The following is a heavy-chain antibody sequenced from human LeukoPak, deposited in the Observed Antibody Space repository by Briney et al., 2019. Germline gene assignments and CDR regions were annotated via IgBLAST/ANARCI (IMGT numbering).Heavy chain of an antibody. D-gene: IGHD3-10*01. Sequence: GESLKISCKGAGYSFSSYWITWVRQMPGKGLEWMGIIYPGDSDTRYSPSFQGQVTISADKSISTAYLQWSSLKASDTAMYYCARHRPLYYGSGSYADYWGQGTLVTVSS. J-gene: IGHJ4*02. CDR3: ARHRPLYYGSGSYADY. CDR1: GYSFSSYW. CDR2: IYPGDSDT. V-gene: IGHV5-51*01.